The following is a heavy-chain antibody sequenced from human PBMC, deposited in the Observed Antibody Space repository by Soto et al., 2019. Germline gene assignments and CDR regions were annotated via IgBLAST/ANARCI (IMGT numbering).Heavy chain of an antibody. V-gene: IGHV5-51*01. CDR1: GYSFSSYW. J-gene: IGHJ4*02. D-gene: IGHD5-18*01. Sequence: GESLKISCKGSGYSFSSYWIGWVRQVPGKGLEWMGIIYPGDSDTTYSPSFQGQVTISADKSISTAYLQWSSLKASDTAIYYCARRVTLRGYRHTIDYWGQGTLVTVSS. CDR3: ARRVTLRGYRHTIDY. CDR2: IYPGDSDT.